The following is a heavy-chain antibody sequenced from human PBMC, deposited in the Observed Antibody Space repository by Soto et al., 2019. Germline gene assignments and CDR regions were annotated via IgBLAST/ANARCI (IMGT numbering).Heavy chain of an antibody. V-gene: IGHV1-18*01. CDR3: ARDHSSSWYHYYYGMDV. J-gene: IGHJ6*02. CDR2: ISAYNGNT. D-gene: IGHD6-13*01. Sequence: ASVKVSCEASWYTFTIYVLSWVRHAPGQGLEWMGWISAYNGNTNYAQKLQGRVTMTTDTSTSTAYMELRSLRSDDTAVYYCARDHSSSWYHYYYGMDVWG. CDR1: WYTFTIYV.